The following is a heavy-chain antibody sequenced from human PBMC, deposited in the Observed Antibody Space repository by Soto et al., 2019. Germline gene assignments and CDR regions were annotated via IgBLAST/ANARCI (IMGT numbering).Heavy chain of an antibody. CDR2: IIPIFGTA. CDR1: GGTFSSYA. D-gene: IGHD1-26*01. V-gene: IGHV1-69*01. CDR3: ARVRGPRIVGATLPWFDP. J-gene: IGHJ5*02. Sequence: QVQLVQSGAEVKKPGSSVKVSCKASGGTFSSYAISWVRQAPGQGLEWMGGIIPIFGTANYAQKFQGRVTITADESTSIAYMELSSLRSEDTAVYYCARVRGPRIVGATLPWFDPWGQGTLVTVSS.